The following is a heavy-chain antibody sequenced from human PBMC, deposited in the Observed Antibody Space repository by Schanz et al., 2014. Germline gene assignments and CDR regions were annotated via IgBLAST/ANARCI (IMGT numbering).Heavy chain of an antibody. D-gene: IGHD2-2*01. CDR1: RIIFGTYS. CDR3: AKVAPAATYLDS. CDR2: INSRSNFI. Sequence: EVQLVESGGGLVKPGGSLRLSCTASRIIFGTYSMNWIRQTPKGLEWVSSINSRSNFIYYADSVKGRFTISRDNAKNLLYLQMNGLRAEDTAVYYCAKVAPAATYLDSWGLGTLVTVSS. V-gene: IGHV3-21*01. J-gene: IGHJ4*02.